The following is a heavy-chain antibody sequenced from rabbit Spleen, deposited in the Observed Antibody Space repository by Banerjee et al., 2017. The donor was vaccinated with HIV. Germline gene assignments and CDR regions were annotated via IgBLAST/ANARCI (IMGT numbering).Heavy chain of an antibody. CDR3: ARDSGSSFSSYGMDL. V-gene: IGHV1S45*01. D-gene: IGHD8-1*01. J-gene: IGHJ6*01. CDR1: GFDFSSSYY. Sequence: QEQLVESGGGLVQPEGSLTLTCKAAGFDFSSSYYMCWVRQAPGKGPEWIACIYGGSSGKTEYASWAKGRFTISKTSSTTVDLKMTSLTAADTATYFCARDSGSSFSSYGMDLWGPGTLVTV. CDR2: IYGGSSGKT.